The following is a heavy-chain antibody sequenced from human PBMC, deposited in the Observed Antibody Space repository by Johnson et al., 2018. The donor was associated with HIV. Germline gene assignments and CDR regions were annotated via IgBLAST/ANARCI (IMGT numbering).Heavy chain of an antibody. CDR3: ATRDPTYRPGVFDI. V-gene: IGHV3-30-3*01. D-gene: IGHD2-8*01. Sequence: VQLVESGGGVVQPGRSLRLSCAASGFTFSSYAMHWVRQAPGKGLEWVAVISYDGSNKYYADSVKGRFTISRDNSKNTLYLQMNSLRAEDTAVYYCATRDPTYRPGVFDIWGQGTMVTVSS. J-gene: IGHJ3*02. CDR2: ISYDGSNK. CDR1: GFTFSSYA.